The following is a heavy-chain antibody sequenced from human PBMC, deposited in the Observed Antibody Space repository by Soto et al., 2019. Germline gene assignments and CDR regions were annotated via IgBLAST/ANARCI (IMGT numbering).Heavy chain of an antibody. CDR1: GGTFSSYA. J-gene: IGHJ3*02. CDR3: ARKAAAGTDGDAFDI. D-gene: IGHD6-13*01. Sequence: SVKVSCKASGGTFSSYAISWVRQAPGQGLEWMGGIIPIFGTANYAQKFQGRVTITADESTSTAYMELSSLRSEDTAVYYCARKAAAGTDGDAFDIWGQGTMVTVSS. CDR2: IIPIFGTA. V-gene: IGHV1-69*13.